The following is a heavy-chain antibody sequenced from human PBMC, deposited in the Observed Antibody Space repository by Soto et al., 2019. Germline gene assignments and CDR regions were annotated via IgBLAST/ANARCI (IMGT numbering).Heavy chain of an antibody. J-gene: IGHJ4*02. CDR3: GRGRSGEIVVFY. Sequence: QVQLVQSGAEVKNSGASVKVSCRASGYTFTGHYTHWVRQAPGQGPEWMGEISPSSGGTKYAQKFQGRVTMTRDTSISTVYMELSNLSPDDTAVYYCGRGRSGEIVVFYWGQGSLVTVYS. D-gene: IGHD5-12*01. CDR1: GYTFTGHY. V-gene: IGHV1-2*02. CDR2: ISPSSGGT.